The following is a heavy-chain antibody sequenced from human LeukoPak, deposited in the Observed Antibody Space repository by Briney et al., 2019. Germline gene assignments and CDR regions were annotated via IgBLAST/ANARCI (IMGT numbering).Heavy chain of an antibody. V-gene: IGHV3-7*01. CDR2: TKQDGSEK. CDR3: ARGPSDYDFWSGLDY. D-gene: IGHD3-3*01. CDR1: GFTFSSYW. Sequence: GGSLRLSCAASGFTFSSYWMSWVRQAPGKGLEWVANTKQDGSEKYYVDSVKGRFTISRDNAKNSLYLQMNSLRAEDTAVYYCARGPSDYDFWSGLDYWGQGTLVTVSS. J-gene: IGHJ4*02.